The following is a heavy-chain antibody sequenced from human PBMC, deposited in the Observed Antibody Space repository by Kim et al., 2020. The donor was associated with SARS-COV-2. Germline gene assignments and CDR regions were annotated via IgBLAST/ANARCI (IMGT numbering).Heavy chain of an antibody. CDR3: ARGRSSIAAPRYYYYYGMDV. J-gene: IGHJ6*02. CDR1: GGSFSGYY. D-gene: IGHD6-6*01. Sequence: SETLSLTCAVYGGSFSGYYWSWIRQPPGKGLEWIGEINHSGSTNYNPSLKSRVTISVDTSKNQFSLKLSSVTAADTAVYYCARGRSSIAAPRYYYYYGMDVWGQGTTVTVSS. CDR2: INHSGST. V-gene: IGHV4-34*01.